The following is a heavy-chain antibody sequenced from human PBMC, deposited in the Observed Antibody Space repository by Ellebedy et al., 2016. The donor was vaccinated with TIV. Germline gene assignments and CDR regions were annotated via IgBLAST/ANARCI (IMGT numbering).Heavy chain of an antibody. Sequence: ASVKVSXXASGYTFTGYYMHWVRQAPGQGLEWMGWINPNSGGTNYAQKLQGRVTMTTDTSTSTAYMELRSLRSDDTAVYYCARSRGGRWELLLRGLADYWGQGTLVTVSS. CDR2: INPNSGGT. D-gene: IGHD1-26*01. V-gene: IGHV1-2*02. J-gene: IGHJ4*02. CDR1: GYTFTGYY. CDR3: ARSRGGRWELLLRGLADY.